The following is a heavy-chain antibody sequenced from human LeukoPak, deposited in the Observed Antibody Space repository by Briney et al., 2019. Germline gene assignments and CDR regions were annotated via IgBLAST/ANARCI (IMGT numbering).Heavy chain of an antibody. D-gene: IGHD7-27*01. V-gene: IGHV3-23*01. J-gene: IGHJ5*01. CDR1: GFTFSSYG. CDR2: ISGSGGRT. CDR3: VREPGAPRGWFDS. Sequence: GGTLRLSCAASGFTFSSYGMSWVRQAPGKGLEWVSVISGSGGRTSYADSVKGRFTISRDNSKNTLYLQMNSLRAEDTAVYYCVREPGAPRGWFDSWGQGTLVTVSS.